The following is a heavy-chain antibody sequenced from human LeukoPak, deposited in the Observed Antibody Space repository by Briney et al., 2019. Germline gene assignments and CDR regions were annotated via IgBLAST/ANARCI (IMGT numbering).Heavy chain of an antibody. CDR3: ARTASSYYYYTDV. CDR2: IHYSGRP. Sequence: SETLSLTCSVSGGSLNPYYWSYIRQSPGKGLEWIGNIHYSGRPSYNPSLKSRVTISLDTSKKQFSLKLHSVTAADTAVYFCARTASSYYYYTDVWGKGTTVTISS. V-gene: IGHV4-59*01. CDR1: GGSLNPYY. D-gene: IGHD6-25*01. J-gene: IGHJ6*03.